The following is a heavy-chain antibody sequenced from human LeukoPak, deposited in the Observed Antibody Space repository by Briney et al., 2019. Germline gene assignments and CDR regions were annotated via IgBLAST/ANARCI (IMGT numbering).Heavy chain of an antibody. CDR1: GFTFSSHS. J-gene: IGHJ6*04. V-gene: IGHV3-21*01. CDR3: AGETFYYGSGSSTMDV. CDR2: INSSSSHI. D-gene: IGHD3-10*01. Sequence: GGSLRLSCAASGFTFSSHSMNWVRQAPGKGLEWVSSINSSSSHIYYADSVRGRFTISRDNAKNSLFLQMNSLRAEDTAVYYCAGETFYYGSGSSTMDVWGKGTTVTVSS.